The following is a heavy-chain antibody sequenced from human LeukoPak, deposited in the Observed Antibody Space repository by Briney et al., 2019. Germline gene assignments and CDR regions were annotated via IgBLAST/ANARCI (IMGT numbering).Heavy chain of an antibody. Sequence: GRSLRLSCEASGFSLSSYAFHWVRQAPGKGLEWFSSISSSSSYIYYADSVKGRFTISRDNAKNSLYLQMNSLRAEDTAVYYCARIPYGSGSYDYWGQGTLVTVSS. CDR1: GFSLSSYA. CDR2: ISSSSSYI. CDR3: ARIPYGSGSYDY. V-gene: IGHV3-21*01. D-gene: IGHD3-10*01. J-gene: IGHJ4*02.